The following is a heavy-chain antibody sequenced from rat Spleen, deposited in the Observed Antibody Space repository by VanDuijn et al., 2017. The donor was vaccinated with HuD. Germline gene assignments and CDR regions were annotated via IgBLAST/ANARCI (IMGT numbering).Heavy chain of an antibody. CDR3: ARRDYGYGFTY. J-gene: IGHJ3*01. Sequence: EVQLVESGGGLVQPGRSLKLSCAASGFTFSDYNMAWVRRTPKKGLEWVASINYEGSSTYYRDTVKGRFTISRDNAKRTLYLQMDSLRSEDTATYYCARRDYGYGFTYWGQGTLVTVSS. CDR1: GFTFSDYN. CDR2: INYEGSST. D-gene: IGHD1-7*01. V-gene: IGHV5-7*01.